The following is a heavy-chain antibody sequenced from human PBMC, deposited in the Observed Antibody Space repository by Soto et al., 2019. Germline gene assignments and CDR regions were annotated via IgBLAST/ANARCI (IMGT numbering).Heavy chain of an antibody. Sequence: ASVKVSCKASGYTSTSYAMHWVRQAPGQRLEWMGWINAGNGNTKYSQKFQGRVTITRDTSASTAYMELSSLRSEDTAVYYCARAGPPYGSGSYDYWGQGTLVTVSS. CDR3: ARAGPPYGSGSYDY. D-gene: IGHD3-10*01. V-gene: IGHV1-3*01. CDR1: GYTSTSYA. J-gene: IGHJ4*02. CDR2: INAGNGNT.